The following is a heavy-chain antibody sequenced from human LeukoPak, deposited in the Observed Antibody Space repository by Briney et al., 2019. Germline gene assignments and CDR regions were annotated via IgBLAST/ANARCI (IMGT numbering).Heavy chain of an antibody. V-gene: IGHV3-23*01. D-gene: IGHD3-22*01. CDR3: AKDVVGHYDSSVYAFDI. CDR2: RSGSGGST. Sequence: PGGSLRLSCAASGFTFSSYAMSWVRQAPAKGLEWVSARSGSGGSTYYADSVMGRFTISSDKSKNTLYLQMNSLRAEDTAVYYCAKDVVGHYDSSVYAFDIWGQGTMVTVSS. CDR1: GFTFSSYA. J-gene: IGHJ3*02.